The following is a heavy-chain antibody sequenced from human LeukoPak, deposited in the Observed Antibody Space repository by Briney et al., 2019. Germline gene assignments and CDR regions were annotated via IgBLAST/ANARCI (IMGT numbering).Heavy chain of an antibody. CDR3: ARDRRITMVRGVSGARRNDY. V-gene: IGHV4-34*01. CDR2: INHSGST. CDR1: GGSFSGYY. D-gene: IGHD3-10*01. J-gene: IGHJ4*02. Sequence: SETLSLTCAVYGGSFSGYYRSWIRQPPGKGLEWIGEINHSGSTNYNPSLKSRVTISVDTSKNQFSLKLSSVTAADTAVYYCARDRRITMVRGVSGARRNDYWGQGTLVTVSS.